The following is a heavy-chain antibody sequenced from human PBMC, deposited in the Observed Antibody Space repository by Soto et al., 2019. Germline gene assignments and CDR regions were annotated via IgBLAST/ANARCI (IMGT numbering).Heavy chain of an antibody. CDR1: GYTFTGYY. J-gene: IGHJ6*02. V-gene: IGHV1-2*04. CDR3: AREYYGSGSRYYYYYGMDV. Sequence: GASVKVSCKASGYTFTGYYMHWVRQAPGQGLEWMGWINPNSGGTNYAQKFQGWVTMTRDTSISTAYMELSRLRSDDTAVYYCAREYYGSGSRYYYYYGMDVWGQGTTVTVSS. D-gene: IGHD3-10*01. CDR2: INPNSGGT.